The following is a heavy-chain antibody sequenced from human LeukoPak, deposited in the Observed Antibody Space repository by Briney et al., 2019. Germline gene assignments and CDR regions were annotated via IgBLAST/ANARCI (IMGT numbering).Heavy chain of an antibody. D-gene: IGHD5-18*01. J-gene: IGHJ3*02. CDR1: GGSIGGGTYY. CDR3: ARDVGYSYGCYAFDI. CDR2: IYTSGST. Sequence: TLSLTCTVSGGSIGGGTYYWSWIRQPAGKGLEWIGRIYTSGSTNYNPSLKSRVTISVDTSKNQFSLKLSSVTAADTAVYYCARDVGYSYGCYAFDIWGQGTMVTVSS. V-gene: IGHV4-61*02.